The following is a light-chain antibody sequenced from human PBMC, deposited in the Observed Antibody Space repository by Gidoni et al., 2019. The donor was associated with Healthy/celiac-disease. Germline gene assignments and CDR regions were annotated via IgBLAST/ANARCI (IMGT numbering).Light chain of an antibody. Sequence: DIVLTQSPGTLSLSPRERATLSCRASQSVSSSYLAWYQQKPGQAPRLLIYGASSRATGIPDRFSGSGSGTDFTLTISRLEPEDFAVYYCQQYGSSPPITFGQGTRLEIK. J-gene: IGKJ5*01. CDR3: QQYGSSPPIT. V-gene: IGKV3-20*01. CDR1: QSVSSSY. CDR2: GAS.